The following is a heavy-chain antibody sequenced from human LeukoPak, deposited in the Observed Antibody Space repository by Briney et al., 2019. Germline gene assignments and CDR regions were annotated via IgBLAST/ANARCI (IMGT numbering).Heavy chain of an antibody. Sequence: GGSLRLSCAASGFTFSSYGMHWVRQAPGKGLEWVAVISYDGSNKYYADSVKGRFTISRDNSKNTLYLQMNSLRAEDTAVYYCVRDMDIVVVVAAVGAFDIWGQGTMVTVSS. J-gene: IGHJ3*02. CDR3: VRDMDIVVVVAAVGAFDI. V-gene: IGHV3-30*03. CDR2: ISYDGSNK. D-gene: IGHD2-15*01. CDR1: GFTFSSYG.